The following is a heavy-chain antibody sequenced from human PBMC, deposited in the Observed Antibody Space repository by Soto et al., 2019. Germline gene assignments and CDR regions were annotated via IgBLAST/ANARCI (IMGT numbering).Heavy chain of an antibody. V-gene: IGHV1-2*04. CDR1: GYTFTGYY. J-gene: IGHJ3*01. D-gene: IGHD3-22*01. Sequence: ASVKVSCKASGYTFTGYYMHWVRQAPGQGLEWMGWINPNSGGTNYAQKFQGWVTMTRDTSISTAYMELSRLRSDDTAVYYCARGPRVLFYYDSSDYARSYGAFDLWGQGTMVTVSS. CDR2: INPNSGGT. CDR3: ARGPRVLFYYDSSDYARSYGAFDL.